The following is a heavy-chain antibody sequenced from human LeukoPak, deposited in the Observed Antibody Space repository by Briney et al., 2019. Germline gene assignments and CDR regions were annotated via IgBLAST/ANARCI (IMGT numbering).Heavy chain of an antibody. Sequence: GGSLRLSCAASGFTFSSYAMSWVRQAPGKGLEWVSAISGSGGSTYYADSVKGRFTISRDNSKNTLYLQVNSLRAEDTAVYYCAKTVDIVVVPAAMKGDYWGQGTLVTVSS. CDR2: ISGSGGST. D-gene: IGHD2-2*03. V-gene: IGHV3-23*01. CDR3: AKTVDIVVVPAAMKGDY. J-gene: IGHJ4*02. CDR1: GFTFSSYA.